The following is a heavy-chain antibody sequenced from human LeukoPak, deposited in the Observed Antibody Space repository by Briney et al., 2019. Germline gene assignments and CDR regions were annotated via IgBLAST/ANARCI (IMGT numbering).Heavy chain of an antibody. CDR3: ARCPTYDFWSGYAFDY. Sequence: GGSLRLSCAASGFTFSSYAMHWVRQAPGKGLEWVAVISYDGSNKYYADSVKGRFTISRDNSKNTLYLQMNSLRAEDTAVYYCARCPTYDFWSGYAFDYWGQGTLVTVSS. V-gene: IGHV3-30-3*01. D-gene: IGHD3-3*01. J-gene: IGHJ4*02. CDR2: ISYDGSNK. CDR1: GFTFSSYA.